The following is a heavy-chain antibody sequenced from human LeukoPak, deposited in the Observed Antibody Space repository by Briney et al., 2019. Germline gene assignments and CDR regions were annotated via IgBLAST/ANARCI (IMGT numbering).Heavy chain of an antibody. D-gene: IGHD3-16*01. CDR1: GFTFSSYS. V-gene: IGHV3-48*01. CDR2: ISSSSSTI. Sequence: GGSLRLSCAASGFTFSSYSMNWVRQAPGKGLEWVSYISSSSSTIYYADSVKGRFTISRDNAKNSLYLQMNSLRAEDTAVYYCARDAEYVWGSYRTFDYWGQGTLVTVSS. CDR3: ARDAEYVWGSYRTFDY. J-gene: IGHJ4*02.